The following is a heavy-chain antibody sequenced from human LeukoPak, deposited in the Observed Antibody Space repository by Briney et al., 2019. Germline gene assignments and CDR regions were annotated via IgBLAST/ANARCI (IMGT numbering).Heavy chain of an antibody. J-gene: IGHJ5*02. CDR3: ARSDLGYCSGGSCPRWFDP. Sequence: ASVKVSCKASGYTFTSCYIHWVRQAPGQGLEWMGIINPSGGSTSYAQKFQGRVTMTRDTSTSTVYMELSSLRSEDTAVYYCARSDLGYCSGGSCPRWFDPWGQGTLVTVSS. V-gene: IGHV1-46*01. CDR1: GYTFTSCY. CDR2: INPSGGST. D-gene: IGHD2-15*01.